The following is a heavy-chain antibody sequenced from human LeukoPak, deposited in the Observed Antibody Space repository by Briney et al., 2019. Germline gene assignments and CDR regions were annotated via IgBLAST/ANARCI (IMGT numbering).Heavy chain of an antibody. CDR2: ISGSGGST. CDR3: AKRGFMAAAGTGFDY. CDR1: GFIFSSYA. J-gene: IGHJ4*02. Sequence: GGSLRLSCADSGFIFSSYAMSWVRQAPGKGLEWVSVISGSGGSTYYADSVKGRFTISRDNSKNTLYLQMNSLRAEDTAVYYCAKRGFMAAAGTGFDYWGQGTLVTVSS. D-gene: IGHD6-13*01. V-gene: IGHV3-23*01.